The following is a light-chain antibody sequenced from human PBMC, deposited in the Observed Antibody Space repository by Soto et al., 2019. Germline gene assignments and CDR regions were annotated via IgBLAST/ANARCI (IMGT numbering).Light chain of an antibody. CDR3: SSYTTTTRL. J-gene: IGLJ3*02. V-gene: IGLV2-14*01. Sequence: QSALTQPASVSGSPGQSITISCTGTSSDIGSNNYVSWFQQRPGKAPTLKIYEVSNRPSGVSNHFSGSKSGNTASLTISGLLPEDEAEYYCSSYTTTTRLFGGGTKLIVL. CDR1: SSDIGSNNY. CDR2: EVS.